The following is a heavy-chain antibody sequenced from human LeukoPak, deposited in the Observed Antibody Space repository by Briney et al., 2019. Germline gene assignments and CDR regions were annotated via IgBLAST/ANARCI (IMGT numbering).Heavy chain of an antibody. CDR2: IYTSGST. CDR1: GGSISSGSYY. Sequence: SQTLSLTCTVSGGSISSGSYYWSWIWQPAGKGLEWIGRIYTSGSTNYNPSLKSRVTISVDTSKNQFSLKLSSVTAADTAVYYCARDRGYYDSSGYYYGSPEYFQHWGQGTLVTVSS. V-gene: IGHV4-61*02. J-gene: IGHJ1*01. D-gene: IGHD3-22*01. CDR3: ARDRGYYDSSGYYYGSPEYFQH.